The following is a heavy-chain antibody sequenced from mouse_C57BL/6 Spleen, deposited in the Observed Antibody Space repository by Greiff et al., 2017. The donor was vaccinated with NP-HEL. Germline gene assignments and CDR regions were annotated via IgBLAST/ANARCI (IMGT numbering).Heavy chain of an antibody. J-gene: IGHJ4*01. V-gene: IGHV1-64*01. CDR3: ARSGIYYGNYGLALDY. CDR1: GYTFTSYW. CDR2: IHPNSGST. D-gene: IGHD2-1*01. Sequence: VQLQQPGAELVKPGASVKLSCKASGYTFTSYWMHWVKQRPGQGLEWIGMIHPNSGSTNYNEKFKSKATLTVDKSSSTAYMQLSSLTSEDSAVYYCARSGIYYGNYGLALDYWGQGTSVTVSS.